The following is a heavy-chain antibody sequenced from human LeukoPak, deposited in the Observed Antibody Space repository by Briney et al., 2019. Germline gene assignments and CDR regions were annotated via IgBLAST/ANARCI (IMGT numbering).Heavy chain of an antibody. D-gene: IGHD5-18*01. CDR3: ARGHTAMVGKIDY. CDR1: GFTFSSYG. CDR2: ISYDGSNK. Sequence: GSLRLSCAAPGFTFSSYGMHWVRQAPGKGLEWVAVISYDGSNKYYADSVKGRFTISRDNSKNTLYLQMNSLRAEDTAVYYCARGHTAMVGKIDYWGQGTLVTVSS. V-gene: IGHV3-30*03. J-gene: IGHJ4*02.